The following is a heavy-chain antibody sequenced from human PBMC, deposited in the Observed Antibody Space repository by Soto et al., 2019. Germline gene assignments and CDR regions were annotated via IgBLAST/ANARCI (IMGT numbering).Heavy chain of an antibody. V-gene: IGHV3-48*02. CDR3: ASDVRSGSSHPVPHH. CDR2: ITGSSNTM. J-gene: IGHJ1*01. D-gene: IGHD1-26*01. CDR1: GFTFSTYS. Sequence: GGSLRLSCAASGFTFSTYSMSWVRQAPEKGLEWVSYITGSSNTMYYADSVKGRFTISRDNARNSLYLQMNSLRDEDTAVYYCASDVRSGSSHPVPHHWGQGILVTLSS.